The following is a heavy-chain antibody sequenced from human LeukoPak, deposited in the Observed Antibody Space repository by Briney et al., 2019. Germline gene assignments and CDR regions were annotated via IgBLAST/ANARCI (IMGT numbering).Heavy chain of an antibody. D-gene: IGHD2-15*01. CDR2: ISWDGGTT. Sequence: PGGSLRLSCAASGFTFDDYAMYWVRPAPGKGLEWVSFISWDGGTTYYADSVKGRFTISRDNSKNSLYLQMNSLRAEDTALYYCATSSGYCSGGSCPDYWGQGTLVTVSS. J-gene: IGHJ4*02. CDR1: GFTFDDYA. CDR3: ATSSGYCSGGSCPDY. V-gene: IGHV3-43D*04.